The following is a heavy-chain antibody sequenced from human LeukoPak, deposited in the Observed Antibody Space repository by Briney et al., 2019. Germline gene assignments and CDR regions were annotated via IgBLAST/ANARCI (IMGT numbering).Heavy chain of an antibody. J-gene: IGHJ6*02. Sequence: GESLKISCKGSGYSFTSYWIGWVCQMPGKGLEWMGIIYPGDSDTRYSPSFQGQVTISADKSISTAYLQWSSLKASDTAMYYCARLEGPLYYYYGMDVWGQGTTVTVSS. CDR2: IYPGDSDT. V-gene: IGHV5-51*01. CDR3: ARLEGPLYYYYGMDV. D-gene: IGHD1-1*01. CDR1: GYSFTSYW.